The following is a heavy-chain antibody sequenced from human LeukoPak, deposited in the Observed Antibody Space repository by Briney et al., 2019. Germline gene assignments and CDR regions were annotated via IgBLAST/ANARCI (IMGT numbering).Heavy chain of an antibody. CDR2: IYYTGST. J-gene: IGHJ4*02. V-gene: IGHV4-59*08. CDR3: ARHVSAVYYFDY. CDR1: GGSISSYY. Sequence: SETLSLTCTVSGGSISSYYWSRIRQPPGKGLEWIGHIYYTGSTNYNPSLKSRVTISVDTSKNQFSLKLSSVTAADTAVYYCARHVSAVYYFDYWGQGTLVTVSS.